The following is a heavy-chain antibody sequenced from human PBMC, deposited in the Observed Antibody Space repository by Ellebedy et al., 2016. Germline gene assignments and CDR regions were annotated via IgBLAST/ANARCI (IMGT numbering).Heavy chain of an antibody. CDR2: IIPILGIA. V-gene: IGHV1-69*04. D-gene: IGHD1-26*01. Sequence: ASVKVSCKASGGTFSSYAISWVRQAPGQGLEWMGRIIPILGIANYAQKFQGRVTITADKSTSTAYMELSSLRSEDTAVYYCAQSGSYYGWFDPWGQGTLVTVSS. J-gene: IGHJ5*02. CDR1: GGTFSSYA. CDR3: AQSGSYYGWFDP.